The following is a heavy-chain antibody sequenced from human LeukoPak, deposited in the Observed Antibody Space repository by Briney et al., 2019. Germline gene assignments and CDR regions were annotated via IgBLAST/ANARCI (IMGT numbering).Heavy chain of an antibody. CDR3: ATHKDTSCYST. V-gene: IGHV4-34*01. Sequence: PSETLSLTCAVYGGSFSGYYWSWIRQTPGKGLEWIGEINHSGSTNYNPSLKSRVTISVDTSKNQFSLKLSSVTAADTAVYYCATHKDTSCYSTWGQGTLVTVSS. J-gene: IGHJ5*02. CDR2: INHSGST. D-gene: IGHD2-2*01. CDR1: GGSFSGYY.